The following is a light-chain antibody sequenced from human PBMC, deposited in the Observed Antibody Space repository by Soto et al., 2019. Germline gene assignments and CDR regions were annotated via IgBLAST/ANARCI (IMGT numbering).Light chain of an antibody. CDR3: QHYGDSPWT. Sequence: EIVLTQSPGTLSLSPGERATLSCRASQSVSSSNLAWYQQKRGQSPRVIIYGGYTRAAGIPDRFSGSGSGPDFTLTISRLEPEDCAVYFCQHYGDSPWTFGQGTKVDIK. V-gene: IGKV3-20*01. CDR2: GGY. CDR1: QSVSSSN. J-gene: IGKJ1*01.